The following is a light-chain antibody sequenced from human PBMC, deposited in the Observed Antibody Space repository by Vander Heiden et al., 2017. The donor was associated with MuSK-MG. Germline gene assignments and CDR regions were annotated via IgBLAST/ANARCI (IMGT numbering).Light chain of an antibody. CDR1: SSNIGSNN. CDR3: SAWDDSLKGVV. J-gene: IGLJ3*02. V-gene: IGLV1-44*01. CDR2: RDN. Sequence: QSVLTQPPSALGTPGQRVTISCSGSSSNIGSNNVNWYQHLPGTAPKLLIYRDNQRPSGVPDRFSGSKSGTSASLAISGLQSEDEADYYCSAWDDSLKGVVFGGGTKLTVL.